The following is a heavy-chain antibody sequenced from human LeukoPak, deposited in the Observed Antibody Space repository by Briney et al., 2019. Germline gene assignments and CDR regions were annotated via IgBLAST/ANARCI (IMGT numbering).Heavy chain of an antibody. Sequence: GRSLRLSCAAAGFIFSDYWMTWVRQAPGKGLEWVAHIKQDGGEKYFVDSVKGRFTISRDNAKNLVYLQMSSLRAEDTAVYYCARGWNYAFRFDNWGQGTLVTVST. CDR3: ARGWNYAFRFDN. CDR2: IKQDGGEK. V-gene: IGHV3-7*01. CDR1: GFIFSDYW. D-gene: IGHD1-7*01. J-gene: IGHJ4*02.